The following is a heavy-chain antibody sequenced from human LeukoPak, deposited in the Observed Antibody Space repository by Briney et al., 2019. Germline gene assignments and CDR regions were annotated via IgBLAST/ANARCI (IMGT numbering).Heavy chain of an antibody. CDR2: IKEDGSEK. D-gene: IGHD1-26*01. V-gene: IGHV3-7*01. J-gene: IGHJ4*02. CDR3: ARMGDDY. Sequence: GGSLRLSCAASGFTFSNYWMSWVRQAPGKGLGWVANIKEDGSEKYYVDSVKGRFTISRDNAKNSLYLQMNSLRAEDTAVYYCARMGDDYWGQGTLVTVSS. CDR1: GFTFSNYW.